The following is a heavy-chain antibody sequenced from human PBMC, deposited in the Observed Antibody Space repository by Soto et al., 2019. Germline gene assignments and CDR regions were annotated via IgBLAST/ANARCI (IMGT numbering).Heavy chain of an antibody. V-gene: IGHV1-18*04. CDR1: GYTFTSYG. Sequence: ASVKVSCKASGYTFTSYGLNWVRRAPGQGLEWMGRIASHDGSTVSAQSFQGRLTLTRDTFTNTAYLELGALTSDDTGLYFCWRTDGDDSTNFWGQGTLLTVSS. CDR3: WRTDGDDSTNF. D-gene: IGHD3-22*01. CDR2: IASHDGST. J-gene: IGHJ4*02.